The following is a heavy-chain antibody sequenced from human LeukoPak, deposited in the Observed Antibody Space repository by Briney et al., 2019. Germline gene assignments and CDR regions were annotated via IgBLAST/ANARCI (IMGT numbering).Heavy chain of an antibody. J-gene: IGHJ6*03. V-gene: IGHV3-7*01. CDR3: AREGNRLSAMVKVWYYYYMDV. Sequence: HTGGSLRLSCAASGFTFSSYWMSWVRQAPGKGLEWVANIKQDGSEKYYVDSVKGRFTISRDNAKNSLYLQMNNLRAEDTAVYYCAREGNRLSAMVKVWYYYYMDVWGKGTTVTVSS. CDR1: GFTFSSYW. CDR2: IKQDGSEK. D-gene: IGHD5-18*01.